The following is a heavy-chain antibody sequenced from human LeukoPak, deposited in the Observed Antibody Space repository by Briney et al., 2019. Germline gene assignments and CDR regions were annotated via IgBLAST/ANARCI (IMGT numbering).Heavy chain of an antibody. CDR3: ARHRSKYYNDSPFDY. CDR1: GGSISSYY. D-gene: IGHD3-22*01. CDR2: IYYSGST. J-gene: IGHJ4*02. V-gene: IGHV4-59*08. Sequence: PSGTLSLTCTVSGGSISSYYWSWIRQPPGKGLEWIGYIYYSGSTNYNPSLKSRVSISVDTSKNQFSLKLSSVTAADTAVYYCARHRSKYYNDSPFDYWGQGTLVTVSS.